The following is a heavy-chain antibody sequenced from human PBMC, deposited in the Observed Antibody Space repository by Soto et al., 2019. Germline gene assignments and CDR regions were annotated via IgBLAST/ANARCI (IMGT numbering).Heavy chain of an antibody. CDR1: GFTFSSYG. CDR3: AKSCYDSSGYYLPSGMDV. CDR2: ISYDGSNK. Sequence: PGGALRLSCAASGFTFSSYGMHWVRQAPGKGLEWVAVISYDGSNKYYADSVKGRFTISRDNSKNTLYLQMNSLRAEDTAVYYCAKSCYDSSGYYLPSGMDVWGQGTTVTVSS. V-gene: IGHV3-30*18. D-gene: IGHD3-22*01. J-gene: IGHJ6*02.